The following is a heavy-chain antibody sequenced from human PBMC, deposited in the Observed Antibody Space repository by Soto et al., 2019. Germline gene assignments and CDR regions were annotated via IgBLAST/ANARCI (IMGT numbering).Heavy chain of an antibody. CDR2: IIPILGIA. Sequence: ASVKVSCKASGGTFSSYTISWVRQAPGQGLEWMGRIIPILGIANYAQKFQGRVTITADKSTSTAYMELSSLRSEDTAVYYCALVDKIVVVPAANHDYWGQGTLVTVSS. J-gene: IGHJ4*02. V-gene: IGHV1-69*02. D-gene: IGHD2-2*01. CDR1: GGTFSSYT. CDR3: ALVDKIVVVPAANHDY.